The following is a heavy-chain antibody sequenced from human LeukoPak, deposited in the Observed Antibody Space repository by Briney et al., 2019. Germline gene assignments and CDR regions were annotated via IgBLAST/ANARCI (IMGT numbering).Heavy chain of an antibody. CDR3: ARVYPGEQWLLRDYYFDY. Sequence: GASVKVSCKASGYTATRYYMHWLRQAPGQGLEWMGWINPNSGGTNYAQKFQGRVTMTRDTSISTAYMELSRLRSDDTAVYYCARVYPGEQWLLRDYYFDYWGQGTLVTVSS. V-gene: IGHV1-2*02. J-gene: IGHJ4*02. CDR2: INPNSGGT. D-gene: IGHD6-19*01. CDR1: GYTATRYY.